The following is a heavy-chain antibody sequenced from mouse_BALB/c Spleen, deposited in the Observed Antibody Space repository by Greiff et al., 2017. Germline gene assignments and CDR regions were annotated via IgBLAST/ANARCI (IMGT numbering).Heavy chain of an antibody. Sequence: SGAELVRPGTSVKVSCKASGYAFTNYLIEWLKQRPGQGLEWIGVINPGSGGTNYNEKFKVKATLTADKSSSTAYMQLSSLTSDDSAVYFCARSIYYYSYWYFDVWGAGTTVTVSS. CDR2: INPGSGGT. J-gene: IGHJ1*01. CDR3: ARSIYYYSYWYFDV. CDR1: GYAFTNYL. D-gene: IGHD1-1*01. V-gene: IGHV1-54*01.